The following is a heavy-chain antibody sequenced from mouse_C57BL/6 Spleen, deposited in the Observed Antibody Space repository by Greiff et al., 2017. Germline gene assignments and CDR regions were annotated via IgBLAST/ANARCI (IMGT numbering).Heavy chain of an antibody. V-gene: IGHV1-55*01. J-gene: IGHJ4*01. CDR2: IYPGSGST. CDR3: AMLTGTVDYAMDY. Sequence: QVQLKESGAELVKPGASVKMSCKASGYTFTSYWITWVKQRPGQGLEWIGDIYPGSGSTNYNEKFKSKATLTVDTSSSTAYMQLSSLTSEDSAVYYCAMLTGTVDYAMDYWGQGTSVTVSS. D-gene: IGHD4-1*01. CDR1: GYTFTSYW.